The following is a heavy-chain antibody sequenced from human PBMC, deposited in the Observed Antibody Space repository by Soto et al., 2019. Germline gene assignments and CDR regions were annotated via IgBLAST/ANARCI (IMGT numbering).Heavy chain of an antibody. J-gene: IGHJ4*02. CDR2: LNSDGRT. V-gene: IGHV3-23*01. CDR1: GFTFSTYA. D-gene: IGHD6-25*01. Sequence: EVQLLESGGGLVQPGGSLRLSCTASGFTFSTYAMSWVRQAPGKGLEWVSRLNSDGRTYYADSVKGRFTISRDNSKNPLYLQINNLRTEDTAVYFCAKDDAPSGGYFDYWGQGTLVTVSS. CDR3: AKDDAPSGGYFDY.